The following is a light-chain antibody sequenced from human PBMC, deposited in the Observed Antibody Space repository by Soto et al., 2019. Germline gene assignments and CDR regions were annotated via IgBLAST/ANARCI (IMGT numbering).Light chain of an antibody. V-gene: IGLV4-69*01. CDR2: VNSDGRH. CDR3: QTWGTGTVV. CDR1: SGHSSYT. J-gene: IGLJ2*01. Sequence: QLVLTQSPSASASLGASVKLTCTLSSGHSSYTIACHQQQPEKGPRYLMRVNSDGRHIKGDGIPYRFSGSSSGAERYLTSSSLQSEDEDDYYCQTWGTGTVVFGGGTKLTVL.